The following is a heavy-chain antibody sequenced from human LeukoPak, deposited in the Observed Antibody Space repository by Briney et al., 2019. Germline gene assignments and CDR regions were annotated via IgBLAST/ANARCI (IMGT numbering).Heavy chain of an antibody. CDR1: GGSISSYY. Sequence: PSETLSLTCTVSGGSISSYYWSWIRQPAGKGLEWIGRIYTSGSTNYNPSLKSRVTMSVDTSKNQFSLKLSSVTAADTAVYYCARELLNYYGSGSYPIDAFDIWGQGTMVTVSS. V-gene: IGHV4-4*07. CDR3: ARELLNYYGSGSYPIDAFDI. CDR2: IYTSGST. D-gene: IGHD3-10*01. J-gene: IGHJ3*02.